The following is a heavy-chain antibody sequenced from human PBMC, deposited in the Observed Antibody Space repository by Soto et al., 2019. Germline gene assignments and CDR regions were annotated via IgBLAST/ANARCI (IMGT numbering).Heavy chain of an antibody. V-gene: IGHV5-51*01. J-gene: IGHJ4*02. Sequence: GESLKISCKGSGYSFTSYWIGWVRQMPGKGLEWTGIIYPGDSDTRYSPSFQGQVTISADKSISTAYLQWSSLKASDTAMYYCARRAVVVVAATALSTSFDYWGQGTLVTVSS. CDR3: ARRAVVVVAATALSTSFDY. D-gene: IGHD2-15*01. CDR1: GYSFTSYW. CDR2: IYPGDSDT.